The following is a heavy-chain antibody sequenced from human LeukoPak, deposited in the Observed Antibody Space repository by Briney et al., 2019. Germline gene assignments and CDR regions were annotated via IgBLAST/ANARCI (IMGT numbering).Heavy chain of an antibody. Sequence: PSGPLSLTCTVSSGSISTYYWTWIRQPPGKRLEWIGFIHYTGITNYTPSLKSRVTISVDTSKNQFSLKLNSVTAADTAVYYCARSSGSRYYIDYWGQGTLVTVSS. D-gene: IGHD1-26*01. V-gene: IGHV4-59*01. CDR2: IHYTGIT. CDR1: SGSISTYY. CDR3: ARSSGSRYYIDY. J-gene: IGHJ4*02.